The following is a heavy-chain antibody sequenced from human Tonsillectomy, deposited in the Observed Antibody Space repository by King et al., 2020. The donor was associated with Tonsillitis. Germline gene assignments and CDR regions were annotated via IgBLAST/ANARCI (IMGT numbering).Heavy chain of an antibody. J-gene: IGHJ4*02. CDR2: IYYSGSP. CDR3: ARGSRLGIYYFDY. V-gene: IGHV4-39*01. D-gene: IGHD3-22*01. Sequence: QLQESGPGLVKPSETLSLPCTVPGGSISSSSYYWGWIRHPPGKGLEWIGGIYYSGSPYYNPSLKSRFTMSVDTPNTQFSLKLSSVTAADTAVYYCARGSRLGIYYFDYWGQGTLVTVSS. CDR1: GGSISSSSYY.